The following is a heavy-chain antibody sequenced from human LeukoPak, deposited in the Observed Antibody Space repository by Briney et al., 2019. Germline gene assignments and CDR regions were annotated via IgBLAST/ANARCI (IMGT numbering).Heavy chain of an antibody. Sequence: PGGSLRLSCAASGFTVSSNYMTWVRQAPGKGLEWVSIFYSGGSTYYADSMKGRFTISRDNARNSLYLQMNSLRAEDTAMYFCARDSNPYCSGGSCTAFDIWGQGTMVTVSS. CDR2: FYSGGST. CDR3: ARDSNPYCSGGSCTAFDI. CDR1: GFTVSSNY. V-gene: IGHV3-66*01. D-gene: IGHD2-15*01. J-gene: IGHJ3*02.